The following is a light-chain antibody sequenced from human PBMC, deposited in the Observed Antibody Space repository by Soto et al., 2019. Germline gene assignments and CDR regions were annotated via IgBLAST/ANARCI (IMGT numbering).Light chain of an antibody. V-gene: IGKV3-20*01. CDR3: QQYANSPIT. Sequence: ELVLKKSPGTLSLSPGESAALSCRDSQPVSSNFLAWYQQKPGQAPRLLIYGVSSRASGIPDRFFGSGSGTDFTLTINRLEPEDFAVYYCQQYANSPITFGQGTRLEI. J-gene: IGKJ5*01. CDR2: GVS. CDR1: QPVSSNF.